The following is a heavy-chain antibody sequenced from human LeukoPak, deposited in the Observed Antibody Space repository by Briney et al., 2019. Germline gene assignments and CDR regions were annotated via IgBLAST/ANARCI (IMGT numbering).Heavy chain of an antibody. CDR1: GFTFSNYA. D-gene: IGHD3-9*01. Sequence: GESLRLSCVASGFTFSNYAMSWVRQAPGKRLGWVSAVTGRGGSTYYADSVKGRFTISRDNSRNTLFLQMNSLRAEDTAIYYCAKWGDFDILTGYYVSDFWGQGPLVTVSS. J-gene: IGHJ4*02. V-gene: IGHV3-23*01. CDR2: VTGRGGST. CDR3: AKWGDFDILTGYYVSDF.